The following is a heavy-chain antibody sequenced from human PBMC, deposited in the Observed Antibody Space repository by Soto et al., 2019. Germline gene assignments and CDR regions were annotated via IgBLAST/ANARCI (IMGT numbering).Heavy chain of an antibody. J-gene: IGHJ5*02. Sequence: TSETLSLTCTVSGGSISSGDYYWSWIRQPPGKGLEWIGYIYYSGSIYYNPSLKSRVTISVDTSKNQFSLKLSSVTAADTAVYYCARGGSRRYCSSTSCYSTWFDPWGQGTLVTVSS. CDR2: IYYSGSI. CDR1: GGSISSGDYY. V-gene: IGHV4-30-4*01. D-gene: IGHD2-2*01. CDR3: ARGGSRRYCSSTSCYSTWFDP.